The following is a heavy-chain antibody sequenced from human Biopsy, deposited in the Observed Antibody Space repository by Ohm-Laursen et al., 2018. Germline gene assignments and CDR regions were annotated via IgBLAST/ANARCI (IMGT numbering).Heavy chain of an antibody. J-gene: IGHJ3*01. D-gene: IGHD6-19*01. V-gene: IGHV3-9*01. CDR2: IHWNSGVI. CDR3: ARAYGNGFYRDAFDL. Sequence: SLRLSCAASGFPFDDYAMHWVRQVPGKGLEWGAGIHWNSGVIDYVDSVKGRFTISRDNAKNFLYLKLNSLRTEDTAFYYCARAYGNGFYRDAFDLWGQGTVVSVS. CDR1: GFPFDDYA.